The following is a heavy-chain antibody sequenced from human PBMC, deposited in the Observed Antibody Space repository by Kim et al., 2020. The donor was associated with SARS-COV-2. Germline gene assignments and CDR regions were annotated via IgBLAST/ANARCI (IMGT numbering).Heavy chain of an antibody. D-gene: IGHD3-22*01. Sequence: GGSLRLSCAASGFTFDDYAMHWVRQAPGKGLEWVSGISWNSGSIGYAYSVKGRFTISRDNAKNSLYLQMNSLRAEETALYYCAKEVDINMIVGIGSAFDYWGQGTLVTVFS. CDR2: ISWNSGSI. CDR1: GFTFDDYA. J-gene: IGHJ4*02. CDR3: AKEVDINMIVGIGSAFDY. V-gene: IGHV3-9*01.